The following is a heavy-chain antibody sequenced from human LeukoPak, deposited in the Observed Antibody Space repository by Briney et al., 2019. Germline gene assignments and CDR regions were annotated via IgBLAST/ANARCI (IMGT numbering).Heavy chain of an antibody. Sequence: GGSLRLSCAASGFTFSSYAMSWVRQAPGKGLEWVSALSASSSSTYYADSVKGRFTISRDNSKNTLYLQMNSLRAEDTAVYYCAKGHAYYYDSSGYPPVVYFDYWGQGTLVTVSS. V-gene: IGHV3-23*01. CDR1: GFTFSSYA. CDR3: AKGHAYYYDSSGYPPVVYFDY. D-gene: IGHD3-22*01. CDR2: LSASSSST. J-gene: IGHJ4*02.